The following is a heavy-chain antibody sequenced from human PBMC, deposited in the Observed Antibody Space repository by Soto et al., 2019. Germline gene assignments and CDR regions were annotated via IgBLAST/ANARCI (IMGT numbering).Heavy chain of an antibody. CDR2: ISSSSSYI. J-gene: IGHJ4*02. CDR1: GFTFSSYS. V-gene: IGHV3-21*01. D-gene: IGHD6-13*01. Sequence: EVQLVESGGGLVKPGGSLRLSCAASGFTFSSYSMNWVRQAPGKGLEWVSSISSSSSYIYYADSVKGRFTISRDNAKNSWYLQMNSRRAGDRVVYYCGRGGQQLGWLDDYWGKGPLVTVS. CDR3: GRGGQQLGWLDDY.